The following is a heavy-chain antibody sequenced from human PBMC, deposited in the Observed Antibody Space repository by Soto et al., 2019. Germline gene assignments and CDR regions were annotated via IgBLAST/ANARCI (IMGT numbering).Heavy chain of an antibody. CDR2: ISSSGSST. Sequence: GGSLRLSCAASGFTFSSYAMSWVRQAPGKGLEWVSGISSSGSSTCYADSVKGRFTISRDNAKNTLYLQMNSLRAADTAVYYCARVLKYYYDSSGLHDAFDIWGQETMVTVSS. CDR3: ARVLKYYYDSSGLHDAFDI. V-gene: IGHV3-23*01. J-gene: IGHJ3*02. D-gene: IGHD3-22*01. CDR1: GFTFSSYA.